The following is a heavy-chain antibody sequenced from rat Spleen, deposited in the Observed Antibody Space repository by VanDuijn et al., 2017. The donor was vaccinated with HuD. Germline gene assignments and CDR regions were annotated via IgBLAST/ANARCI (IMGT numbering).Heavy chain of an antibody. D-gene: IGHD1-11*01. CDR2: ITYDGSST. CDR1: GFTISNHY. CDR3: VRDAYGGYSVGFAY. V-gene: IGHV5-20*01. J-gene: IGHJ3*01. Sequence: EVQLVESGGDLVQPGRSMELSCAASGFTISNHYMAWVRQAPTKGLEWVASITYDGSSTYYRDSVKGRFTISRDNAKSSLYLQMNSLRSEDTATYYCVRDAYGGYSVGFAYWGQGTLVTVSS.